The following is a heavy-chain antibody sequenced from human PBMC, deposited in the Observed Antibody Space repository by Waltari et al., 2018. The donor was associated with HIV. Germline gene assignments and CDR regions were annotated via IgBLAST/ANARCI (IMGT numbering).Heavy chain of an antibody. V-gene: IGHV3-23*01. J-gene: IGHJ4*02. CDR2: ISASGAST. Sequence: EVQLLESGGGLVQPGGSLRLSCAASGFTFRNYAISWVGQAPGKGLGMCSAISASGASTYSADSVKGRFTISRDNSKSTLYLEMSSLRADDTAVYYCAKALADYSDYAADDYWGQGTLVTVSS. CDR1: GFTFRNYA. CDR3: AKALADYSDYAADDY. D-gene: IGHD4-17*01.